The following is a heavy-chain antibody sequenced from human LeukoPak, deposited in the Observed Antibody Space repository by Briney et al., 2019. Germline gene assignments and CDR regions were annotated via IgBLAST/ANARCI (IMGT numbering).Heavy chain of an antibody. CDR2: IHWNGGST. D-gene: IGHD5-18*01. CDR1: GFTFDDYG. CDR3: ARGSMGIQLWLMVDY. J-gene: IGHJ4*02. V-gene: IGHV3-20*04. Sequence: GGSLRLSCAASGFTFDDYGMSWVRQAPGKGLEWVSGIHWNGGSTGYADSVKGRFTIARDNAKNSLYLQMNSLRAEDTALYYCARGSMGIQLWLMVDYWGQGTLVTVSS.